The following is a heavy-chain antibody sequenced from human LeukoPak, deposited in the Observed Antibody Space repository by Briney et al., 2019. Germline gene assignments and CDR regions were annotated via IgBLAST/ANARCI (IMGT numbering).Heavy chain of an antibody. J-gene: IGHJ5*02. CDR1: GGSVSDYY. CDR3: ASVVVTARDNWFDP. V-gene: IGHV4-59*02. Sequence: SETLSLTCTISGGSVSDYYWSWIRQSPGKGLEWIGYIYYTGSTTYNPSLKSRVTMSADTSKNQFSLNLNSVTAADTAVYYCASVVVTARDNWFDPWGQGTLVTVSS. CDR2: IYYTGST. D-gene: IGHD2-21*02.